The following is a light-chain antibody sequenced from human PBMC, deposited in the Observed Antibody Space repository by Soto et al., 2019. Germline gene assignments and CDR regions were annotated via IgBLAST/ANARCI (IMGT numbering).Light chain of an antibody. Sequence: EVVMTQSPATLSVSPGEGATLSCRASQGIGDTLAWYQHKPGQTPRLLIYGASGRATGIPDRFSGSGSGTDFTLTISGLEPEDFAVYYCQHYAMSPPFTFGPGTKVDIK. CDR2: GAS. CDR3: QHYAMSPPFT. CDR1: QGIGDT. J-gene: IGKJ3*01. V-gene: IGKV3-20*01.